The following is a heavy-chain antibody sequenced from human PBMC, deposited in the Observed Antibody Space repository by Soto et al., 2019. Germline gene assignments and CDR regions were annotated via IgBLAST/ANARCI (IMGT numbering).Heavy chain of an antibody. J-gene: IGHJ6*02. D-gene: IGHD3-3*01. CDR2: IYYSGST. V-gene: IGHV4-31*03. CDR3: ARIATYYDFWSGYYTGTSYYYGMDA. CDR1: GGSISSGGYY. Sequence: SETLSLTCTVSGGSISSGGYYWSWIRQHPGKGLEWIGYIYYSGSTYYNPSLKSRVTISVDTSKNQFSLKLSSVTAADTAVYYCARIATYYDFWSGYYTGTSYYYGMDAWGQGTTVTVSS.